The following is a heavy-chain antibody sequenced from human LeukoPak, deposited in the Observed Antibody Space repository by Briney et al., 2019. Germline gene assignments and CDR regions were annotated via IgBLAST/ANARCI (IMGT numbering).Heavy chain of an antibody. CDR1: GGSISSGSYY. V-gene: IGHV4-30-2*02. Sequence: PSQTLSLTLNVFGGSISSGSYYWGWNPQPPGEGLGWIGYIHHGGGPHYNPSLKSRVTISVDSSKNQFSLKLSSVTAADTAVYYCAGNTYYDFWSGYPQQHQMWNYYYMDVWGKGTTVTVSS. J-gene: IGHJ6*03. CDR2: IHHGGGP. D-gene: IGHD3-3*01. CDR3: AGNTYYDFWSGYPQQHQMWNYYYMDV.